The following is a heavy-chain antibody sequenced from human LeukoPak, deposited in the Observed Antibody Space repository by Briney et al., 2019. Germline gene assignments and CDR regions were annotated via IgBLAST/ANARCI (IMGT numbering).Heavy chain of an antibody. D-gene: IGHD1-14*01. CDR2: ISSSSSSYI. J-gene: IGHJ4*02. Sequence: GGSLRLSCAASGFTFSSYSMNWVRQAPGKGLEWVSSISSSSSSYIYYADAVKGRFTISRDNSKNTLYLQMNSLTPEDTAVYYCVPAFKREAPPPGFDFWGQGTLVTVSS. CDR3: VPAFKREAPPPGFDF. CDR1: GFTFSSYS. V-gene: IGHV3-21*06.